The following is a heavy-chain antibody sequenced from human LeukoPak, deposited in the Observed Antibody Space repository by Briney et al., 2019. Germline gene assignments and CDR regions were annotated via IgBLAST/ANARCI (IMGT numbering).Heavy chain of an antibody. Sequence: GGSLRLSCEASGFTLSSYWMSWVRQAPGKGLEWVGNIKQDGSEKYYVDSVKGRFTISRDNAKNSLYLQMNSLRAEDTAVYYCAGGSGWLIDYWGQGTLVTVSS. V-gene: IGHV3-7*04. CDR1: GFTLSSYW. J-gene: IGHJ4*02. D-gene: IGHD6-19*01. CDR2: IKQDGSEK. CDR3: AGGSGWLIDY.